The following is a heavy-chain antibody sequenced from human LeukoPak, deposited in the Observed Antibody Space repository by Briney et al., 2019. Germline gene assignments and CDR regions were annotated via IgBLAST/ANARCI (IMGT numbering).Heavy chain of an antibody. CDR3: ARELHSGSYYFDY. Sequence: PGGSLRLSCAASGFTVSSNYMSWVRQAPGKGLEWVSVIYSGGSTYYADSVKGRFTISRDNSKNTLYLQMNSLRAEDTAVYYCARELHSGSYYFDYWGQGTLVTVSS. J-gene: IGHJ4*02. V-gene: IGHV3-66*01. D-gene: IGHD1-26*01. CDR1: GFTVSSNY. CDR2: IYSGGST.